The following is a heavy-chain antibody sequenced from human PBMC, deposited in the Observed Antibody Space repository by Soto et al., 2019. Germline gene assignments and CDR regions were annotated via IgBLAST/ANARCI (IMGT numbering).Heavy chain of an antibody. CDR2: VHYSGNT. Sequence: SETLSLTCTVSGYSISSGYHWAWIRQPPGKGLEWLGSVHYSGNTYYNPSLKSRLTISVDKSKNQFSLNLSSVTAADTAVYYCARQDRVVAEGRWFDPWGQGSLVTVSS. V-gene: IGHV4-38-2*02. CDR1: GYSISSGYH. D-gene: IGHD2-15*01. CDR3: ARQDRVVAEGRWFDP. J-gene: IGHJ5*02.